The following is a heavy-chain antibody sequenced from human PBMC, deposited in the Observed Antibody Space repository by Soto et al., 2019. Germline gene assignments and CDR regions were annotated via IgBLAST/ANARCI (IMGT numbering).Heavy chain of an antibody. D-gene: IGHD3-16*01. Sequence: SETLSLTCTVSGGSISSGGYYWSWIRQHPGKGLEWIGYIYYSGSTYYNPSLKSRVTISVDTSKNQFSLKLSSVTAADTAVYYCARVIRTTLDFDYWGQGTLVTVSS. CDR1: GGSISSGGYY. CDR2: IYYSGST. V-gene: IGHV4-31*03. J-gene: IGHJ4*02. CDR3: ARVIRTTLDFDY.